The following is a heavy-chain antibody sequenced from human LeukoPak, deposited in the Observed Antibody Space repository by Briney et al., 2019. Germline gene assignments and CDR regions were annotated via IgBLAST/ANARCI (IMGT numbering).Heavy chain of an antibody. Sequence: SETLSLTCTVSNDSISSGAYYWSWIRQPPGKGLEWIGYIHESGYTDYNPSLKSRVVISLDRSKTQFSLKLSSVTAADTAVYYCARSTGTYAIFHDWGQGTLVTVSS. V-gene: IGHV4-30-2*01. CDR2: IHESGYT. CDR1: NDSISSGAYY. CDR3: ARSTGTYAIFHD. J-gene: IGHJ4*02. D-gene: IGHD1-7*01.